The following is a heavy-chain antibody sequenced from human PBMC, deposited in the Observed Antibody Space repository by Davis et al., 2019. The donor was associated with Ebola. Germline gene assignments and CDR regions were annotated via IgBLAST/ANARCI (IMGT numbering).Heavy chain of an antibody. CDR2: IKQDGSEK. Sequence: PGGSLRLSCAASGFTFSSYWMSWVRQAPGKGLEWVANIKQDGSEKYYVDSVKGRFTISRDNAKNSLYLQMNSLRAEDTAVYYCARESGDYAYYYGMDVWGKGTTVTVSS. J-gene: IGHJ6*04. CDR1: GFTFSSYW. D-gene: IGHD4-17*01. V-gene: IGHV3-7*01. CDR3: ARESGDYAYYYGMDV.